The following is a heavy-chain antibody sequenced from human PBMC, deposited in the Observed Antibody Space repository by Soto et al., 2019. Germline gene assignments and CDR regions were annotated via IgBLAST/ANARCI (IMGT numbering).Heavy chain of an antibody. V-gene: IGHV1-2*04. CDR2: INPKSGGT. J-gene: IGHJ6*02. Sequence: ASVKVSCKASVYSFTDYHIHWVRQAPGQGLEWLGRINPKSGGTSTAQKFQGWVTMTTDTSISTASMELTRLTSDDPAIYYCARGDSTDCSNGVCSFFYNHDMDVWGQGTTVTVSS. CDR1: VYSFTDYH. CDR3: ARGDSTDCSNGVCSFFYNHDMDV. D-gene: IGHD2-8*01.